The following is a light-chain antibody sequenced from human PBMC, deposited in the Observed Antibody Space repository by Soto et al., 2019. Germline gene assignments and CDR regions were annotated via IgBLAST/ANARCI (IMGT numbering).Light chain of an antibody. CDR3: SSYTGRSTQG. V-gene: IGLV2-14*01. CDR1: SSDVGGYNF. J-gene: IGLJ1*01. Sequence: QSVLTQPASVSGSPGQSITISCTGTSSDVGGYNFVSWYQQHPGKAPKLIIYDVSNRPSGVSYRFSGSKSGNTASLTTSGLQAEDEADYYCSSYTGRSTQGFGPGTKVTVL. CDR2: DVS.